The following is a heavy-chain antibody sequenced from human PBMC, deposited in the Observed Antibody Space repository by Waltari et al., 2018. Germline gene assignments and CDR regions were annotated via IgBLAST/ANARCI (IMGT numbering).Heavy chain of an antibody. Sequence: EVQLRQSGDELRKPGTPVAITCEASGYTFSNNYLHWVQQAPGKGLQWVVLVDPEDGQAIYAEKFQGRVTITADTSTDTAYLELSSLTSEDTAVFYCATALGDSTSASRPFHLWGQGTVITVSS. V-gene: IGHV1-69-2*01. J-gene: IGHJ3*01. CDR3: ATALGDSTSASRPFHL. CDR1: GYTFSNNY. CDR2: VDPEDGQA. D-gene: IGHD6-13*01.